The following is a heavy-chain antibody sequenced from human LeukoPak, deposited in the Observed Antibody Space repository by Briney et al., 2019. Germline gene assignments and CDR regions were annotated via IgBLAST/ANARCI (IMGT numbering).Heavy chain of an antibody. J-gene: IGHJ4*02. D-gene: IGHD3-22*01. V-gene: IGHV1-2*02. CDR3: ARELYYDSSGLNY. CDR1: GYTFTSYY. Sequence: GASVKVSCKASGYTFTSYYMHWVRQAPGQGLEWMGWINPNSGGTNYAQKFQGRVTMTRDTSISTAYMELSRLRSDDTAVYYCARELYYDSSGLNYWGQGTLVTVSS. CDR2: INPNSGGT.